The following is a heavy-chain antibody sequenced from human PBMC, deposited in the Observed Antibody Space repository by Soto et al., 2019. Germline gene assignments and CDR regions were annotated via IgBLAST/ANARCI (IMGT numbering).Heavy chain of an antibody. J-gene: IGHJ4*02. CDR1: GGSFGNSA. V-gene: IGHV1-69*01. D-gene: IGHD3-3*01. CDR3: ATGVTWIGYFTVDS. Sequence: QVLLVQSGAEVKKPGSSVKISCKASGGSFGNSAINWVRQTPGQGLEWLGGFIPVYRTLNYAQKFQGRVTITAGESTGTAYMTLNSLASNDTAVYYCATGVTWIGYFTVDSWGQGTRVTVSS. CDR2: FIPVYRTL.